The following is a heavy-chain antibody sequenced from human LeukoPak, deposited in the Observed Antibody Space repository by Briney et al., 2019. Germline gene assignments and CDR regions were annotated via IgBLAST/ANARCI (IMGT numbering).Heavy chain of an antibody. V-gene: IGHV3-23*01. CDR1: GFTFSSYA. Sequence: PGGSLRLSCAASGFTFSSYAMSWVRQAPGKGLEWVSAISGSGGSTYYADSVRGRFTISRDNSKNTLYLQMNSLRTEDAAVYYCARGPGGSGSYYDYWGQGALVTLSS. CDR2: ISGSGGST. D-gene: IGHD3-10*01. J-gene: IGHJ4*02. CDR3: ARGPGGSGSYYDY.